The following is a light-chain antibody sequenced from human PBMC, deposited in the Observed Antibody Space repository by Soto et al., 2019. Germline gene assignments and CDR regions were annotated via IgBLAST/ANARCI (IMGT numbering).Light chain of an antibody. CDR3: QHYNSYFTWT. CDR2: KAS. Sequence: IQLTQSPCTLSASLGDRVSITCRASQSISSWFAWYQQKPGKAPKLLIYKASSLESGVPSRFSGSGSGTEFTLTISSLQPDDFATYYCQHYNSYFTWTFGQGTKVDIK. CDR1: QSISSW. J-gene: IGKJ1*01. V-gene: IGKV1-5*03.